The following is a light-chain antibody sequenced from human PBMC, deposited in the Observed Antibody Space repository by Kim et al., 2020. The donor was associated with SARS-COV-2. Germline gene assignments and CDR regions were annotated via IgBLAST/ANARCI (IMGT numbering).Light chain of an antibody. J-gene: IGKJ2*01. V-gene: IGKV1-39*01. Sequence: DIQMTQSPSSLSASVGDRVTITCRASQNTDNYLNWYQQKVGRAPKLLIYGASNLQNGVPSRFSGSGSGTDFTLTISGLQTEDVASYFCQQSSSRPYIFGQETELE. CDR2: GAS. CDR1: QNTDNY. CDR3: QQSSSRPYI.